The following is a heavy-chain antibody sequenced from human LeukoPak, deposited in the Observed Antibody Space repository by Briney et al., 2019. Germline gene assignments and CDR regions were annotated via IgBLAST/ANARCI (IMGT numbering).Heavy chain of an antibody. D-gene: IGHD6-13*01. CDR1: GGSFSGYY. CDR3: ARGIAAAGTLYYFDY. Sequence: SETLSLTCAAYGGSFSGYYWSWIRPPPGKGLEWIGEINHSGSTNYNPSLKSRVTISVDTSKNQFSLKLSSVTAADTAVYYCARGIAAAGTLYYFDYWGQGTLVTVSS. CDR2: INHSGST. J-gene: IGHJ4*02. V-gene: IGHV4-34*01.